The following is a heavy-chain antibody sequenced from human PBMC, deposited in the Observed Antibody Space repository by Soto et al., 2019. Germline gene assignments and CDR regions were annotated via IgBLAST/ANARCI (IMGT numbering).Heavy chain of an antibody. CDR3: ARGQEGVVATH. CDR1: GGSLSGYY. CDR2: IKDGGYT. V-gene: IGHV4-34*01. Sequence: QVQLQQWGAGLLKPSETLSLNCAVNGGSLSGYYWSWIRQPPGKGLEWIGEIKDGGYTNYSPSLKSXXTXSXXTSNNQFSLRLTSVTAADTGVYYCARGQEGVVATHWDQGALVTVSS. D-gene: IGHD5-12*01. J-gene: IGHJ4*02.